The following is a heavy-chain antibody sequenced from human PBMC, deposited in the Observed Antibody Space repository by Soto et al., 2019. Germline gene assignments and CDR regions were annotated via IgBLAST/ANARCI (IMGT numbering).Heavy chain of an antibody. D-gene: IGHD6-13*01. CDR2: IKSKTDGGTT. J-gene: IGHJ5*02. CDR3: TTGEYSSSWYVVVPDNWFDP. CDR1: GFTFSNAW. V-gene: IGHV3-15*01. Sequence: GGSLRLSCAASGFTFSNAWMSWVRQAPGKGLEWVGRIKSKTDGGTTDYAAPVKGRFTISRDDSKNTLYLQMNSLKTEDTAVYYCTTGEYSSSWYVVVPDNWFDPWGQGTLVTVSS.